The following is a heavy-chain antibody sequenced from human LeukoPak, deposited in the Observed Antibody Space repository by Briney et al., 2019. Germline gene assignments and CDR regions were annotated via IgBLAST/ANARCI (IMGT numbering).Heavy chain of an antibody. CDR2: SYYRGST. J-gene: IGHJ4*02. D-gene: IGHD4-17*01. CDR1: GGSISSYY. V-gene: IGHV4-59*01. CDR3: ASDGDYSFDY. Sequence: SETLSLTCTVSGGSISSYYCSWIRQPPGNGLDCIPYSYYRGSTTYNPSLKRRVTISVSTSTNHFSLKLSSVTAADTAVYYCASDGDYSFDYWGQGTLVTVSS.